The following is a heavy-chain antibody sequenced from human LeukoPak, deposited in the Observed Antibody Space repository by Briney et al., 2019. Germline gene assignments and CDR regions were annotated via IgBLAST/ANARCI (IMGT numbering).Heavy chain of an antibody. J-gene: IGHJ4*02. Sequence: QAGGSLRLSCAASGFTFSSYAMHWVRQAPGKGLEYVSAISGNGDSTYYANSVKGRFTISRDNSKNTLYLQMGSLRSDDMAAYYCARAPGQYYGNFAYWGQGPLVTVSS. CDR1: GFTFSSYA. V-gene: IGHV3-64*01. CDR2: ISGNGDST. D-gene: IGHD4-17*01. CDR3: ARAPGQYYGNFAY.